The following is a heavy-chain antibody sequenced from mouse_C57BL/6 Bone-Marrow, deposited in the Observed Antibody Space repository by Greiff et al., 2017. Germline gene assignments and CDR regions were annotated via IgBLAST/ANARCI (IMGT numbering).Heavy chain of an antibody. CDR1: GYTFTSYG. J-gene: IGHJ1*03. Sequence: VQLQQSGAELARPGASVKLSCTASGYTFTSYGISWVKQRTGQGLEWIGEIYPRGGNTYYNEKFKGKATLTADKSSSTAYMELRSLTSEDSAVYFCARSIYYDYDGDWYFDVWGRGTAVTVSS. CDR2: IYPRGGNT. V-gene: IGHV1-81*01. CDR3: ARSIYYDYDGDWYFDV. D-gene: IGHD2-4*01.